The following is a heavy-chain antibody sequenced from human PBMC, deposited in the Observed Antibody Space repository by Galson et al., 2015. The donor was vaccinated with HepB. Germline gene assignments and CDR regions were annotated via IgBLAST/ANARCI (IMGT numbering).Heavy chain of an antibody. CDR1: GSTFSNYN. CDR2: ISSSSSYI. D-gene: IGHD3-22*01. J-gene: IGHJ4*02. CDR3: ARVQHYDRSGLLF. Sequence: SLRLSCAASGSTFSNYNMNWVRQAPGKGLEWVSSISSSSSYIYYADSVKGRFTISRDNARNSLYLQMNSLRAEDTAVYYCARVQHYDRSGLLFWGQGTLVTVSS. V-gene: IGHV3-21*01.